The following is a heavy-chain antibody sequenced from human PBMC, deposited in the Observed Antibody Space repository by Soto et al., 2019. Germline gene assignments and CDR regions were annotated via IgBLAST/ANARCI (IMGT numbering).Heavy chain of an antibody. CDR1: GGSISSYY. V-gene: IGHV4-34*01. CDR2: INHTGGT. CDR3: ATRITVFGLLIPPFDP. Sequence: SETLSLTCTVSGGSISSYYWNWIRQPPGKGLEWIGEINHTGGTHYNPSLKSRATMSVDTSKNQFSLRLSSVTAADTAIYYCATRITVFGLLIPPFDPWGQGTLVTVSS. J-gene: IGHJ5*02. D-gene: IGHD3-3*01.